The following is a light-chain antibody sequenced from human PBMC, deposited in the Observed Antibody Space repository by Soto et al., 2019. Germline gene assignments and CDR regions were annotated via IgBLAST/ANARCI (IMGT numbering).Light chain of an antibody. CDR3: LSFTSSFTYI. CDR2: EVT. J-gene: IGLJ1*01. CDR1: SSDVGGYNY. Sequence: LTQPASVSGSPGQSITISCTGTSSDVGGYNYVSWYQHHPGKAPKLMIYEVTNRPSGVSIRFSGSKSGTTASLTISGLQAEDEADYYCLSFTSSFTYIFGTGTKVTVL. V-gene: IGLV2-14*01.